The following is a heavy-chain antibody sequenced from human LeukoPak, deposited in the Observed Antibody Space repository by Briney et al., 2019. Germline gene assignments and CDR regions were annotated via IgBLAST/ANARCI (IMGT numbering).Heavy chain of an antibody. CDR2: IYYSGST. V-gene: IGHV4-59*01. Sequence: PSETLSLTCTVSGGSINSYFWTWIRQPPGKGLEWIGYIYYSGSTNYNPSLKSRVTISVDPSKNHFSLKLSSVTAADTAVYYCARFSSSWYGVDVWGKGITVTVSS. J-gene: IGHJ6*04. D-gene: IGHD6-13*01. CDR1: GGSINSYF. CDR3: ARFSSSWYGVDV.